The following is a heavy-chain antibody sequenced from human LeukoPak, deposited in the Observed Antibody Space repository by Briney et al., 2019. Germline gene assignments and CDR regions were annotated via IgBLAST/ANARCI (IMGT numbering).Heavy chain of an antibody. CDR3: ARHDYGGVNWFDP. CDR2: IYYSGST. J-gene: IGHJ5*02. V-gene: IGHV4-39*01. CDR1: GFTFSTYW. Sequence: PGGSLRLSCAASGFTFSTYWMHWIRQPPGKGLEWIGSIYYSGSTYYNPSHKSRVTISVDTSKKQFSLKLSSVTAADTAVYYCARHDYGGVNWFDPWGQGTLVTVSS. D-gene: IGHD4-23*01.